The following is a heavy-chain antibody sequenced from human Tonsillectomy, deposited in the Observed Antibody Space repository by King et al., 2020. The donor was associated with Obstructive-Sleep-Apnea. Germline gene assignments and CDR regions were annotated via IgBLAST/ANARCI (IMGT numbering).Heavy chain of an antibody. Sequence: VQLVESGGGLVQPGGSLRLSCSAFGFTFSSYAMSWVRQAPGKGLEWGSAFSGSGGCTYYVDSVKGRFTISRDNSKNTLYLQMNSLRAEDTAVYYCAKSQPEWELQGAFDIWGQGTMVTVSS. CDR1: GFTFSSYA. V-gene: IGHV3-23*04. J-gene: IGHJ3*02. CDR2: FSGSGGCT. CDR3: AKSQPEWELQGAFDI. D-gene: IGHD1-26*01.